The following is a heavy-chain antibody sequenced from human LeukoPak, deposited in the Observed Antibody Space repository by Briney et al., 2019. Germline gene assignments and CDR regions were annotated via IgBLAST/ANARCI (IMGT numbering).Heavy chain of an antibody. CDR3: VSPRGFSYGYFDY. CDR2: IYYSKNT. V-gene: IGHV4-39*01. J-gene: IGHJ4*02. CDR1: GGSISSTSYY. D-gene: IGHD5-18*01. Sequence: SETLSLTCTVSGGSISSTSYYWGWIRQPPGKGLEWIGSIYYSKNTYYNPSLKSRVTISADTSKNQFSLTLGSVSATDTAVYYCVSPRGFSYGYFDYWGQGTLVTVSS.